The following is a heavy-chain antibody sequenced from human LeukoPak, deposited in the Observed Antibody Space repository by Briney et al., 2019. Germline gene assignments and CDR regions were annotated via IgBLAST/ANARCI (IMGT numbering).Heavy chain of an antibody. CDR1: GFTFITYT. CDR3: AKDTPCRNSCWDR. J-gene: IGHJ4*02. D-gene: IGHD6-19*01. Sequence: GGSLRLSCAASGFTFITYTMNWVRQAPGKGLEWVSYISSSSSTIYYADSVKGRFTVSRDNSKNTLYLQMNSLRAEDTAIYYCAKDTPCRNSCWDRGGQGTLVTVST. V-gene: IGHV3-48*01. CDR2: ISSSSSTI.